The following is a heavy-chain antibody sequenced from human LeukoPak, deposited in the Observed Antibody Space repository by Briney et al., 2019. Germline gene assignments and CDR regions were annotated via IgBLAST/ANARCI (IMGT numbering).Heavy chain of an antibody. Sequence: ASVKVSCKASGYTFTSYYMHWVRQAPGQGLEWMGIINPSGGSTSYAQKFQGRVTITRDTSASTAYMELSSLRSEDMAVYYCAKEGLGIYYGSGSYFDYWGQGTLVTVSS. V-gene: IGHV1-46*01. J-gene: IGHJ4*02. CDR2: INPSGGST. CDR3: AKEGLGIYYGSGSYFDY. CDR1: GYTFTSYY. D-gene: IGHD3-10*01.